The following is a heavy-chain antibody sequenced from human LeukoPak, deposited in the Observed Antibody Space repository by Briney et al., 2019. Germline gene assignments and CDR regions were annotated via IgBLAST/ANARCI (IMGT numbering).Heavy chain of an antibody. CDR2: IYSGGRT. J-gene: IGHJ4*02. Sequence: GGSLRLSCAASGFSFSDYWMSWVRQAPGKGLEWVSVIYSGGRTFYADSVKGRFIISRDNSKNTLFLQMNSLRAEDTAVYYCARDLYYGSGGYYFDYWGQGTLVTVSS. CDR3: ARDLYYGSGGYYFDY. V-gene: IGHV3-66*01. D-gene: IGHD3-10*01. CDR1: GFSFSDYW.